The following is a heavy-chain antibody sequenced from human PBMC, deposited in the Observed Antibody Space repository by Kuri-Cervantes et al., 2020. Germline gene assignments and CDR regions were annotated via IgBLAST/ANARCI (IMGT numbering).Heavy chain of an antibody. V-gene: IGHV3-30*03. CDR1: GFTFDDYA. D-gene: IGHD6-19*01. CDR2: ISNDGIIQ. CDR3: ARDPSSGWQPLDY. Sequence: GESLKISCAASGFTFDDYAMHWVRRAPGKGLEWVAVISNDGIIQYYAESVKGQFTISRDNSKNTLYLQMNSLRGEDTAVYYCARDPSSGWQPLDYWGQGTLVTVSS. J-gene: IGHJ4*02.